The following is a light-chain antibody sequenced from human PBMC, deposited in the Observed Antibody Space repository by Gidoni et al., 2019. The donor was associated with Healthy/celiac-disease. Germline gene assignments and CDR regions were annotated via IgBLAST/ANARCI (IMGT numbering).Light chain of an antibody. CDR1: SRDVCGYNY. CDR2: DVS. CDR3: TSYTSSSTYV. V-gene: IGLV2-14*01. J-gene: IGLJ1*01. Sequence: QSALTTPASGSGSPGKSLPIPCTGTSRDVCGYNYVSWYQQPTDQAPKLMIYDVSNRPAVVSNRFAGSKSGNTASLTISGLHADDEADYYCTSYTSSSTYVFGTGTKVTVL.